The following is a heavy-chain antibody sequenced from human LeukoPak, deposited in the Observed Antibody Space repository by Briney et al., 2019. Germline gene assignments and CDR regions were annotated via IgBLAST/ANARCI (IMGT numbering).Heavy chain of an antibody. CDR3: ARASDYEYWYFDL. V-gene: IGHV3-74*01. CDR1: GFIFTDYW. D-gene: IGHD4-17*01. Sequence: GGSLRLSCVASGFIFTDYWMHWVRQGPGKELVWVARISGDGRGTTYADSVKGRFTISRDNAKSTAFLQMNSLRAEDTAVYYCARASDYEYWYFDLWGRGTLVTVSS. J-gene: IGHJ2*01. CDR2: ISGDGRGT.